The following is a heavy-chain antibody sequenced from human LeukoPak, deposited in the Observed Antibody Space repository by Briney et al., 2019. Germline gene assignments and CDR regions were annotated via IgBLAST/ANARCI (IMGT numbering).Heavy chain of an antibody. V-gene: IGHV3-23*01. J-gene: IGHJ4*02. CDR1: GFTLSSYA. Sequence: GGSLRLSCAASGFTLSSYAMSWVRQAPGKGLEWVSAIGGSGGSTYYADSVKGRFTISRDNSKNTLYLQMNSLRAEDTAVYYCAKGHGYSCGTYYFDYWGQGTLVTVSS. D-gene: IGHD5-18*01. CDR3: AKGHGYSCGTYYFDY. CDR2: IGGSGGST.